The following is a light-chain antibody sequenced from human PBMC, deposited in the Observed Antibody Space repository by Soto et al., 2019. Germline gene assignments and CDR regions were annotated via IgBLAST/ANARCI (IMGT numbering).Light chain of an antibody. J-gene: IGKJ1*01. CDR2: KAS. Sequence: DIQRTQSPSTLSASVGDRVTITCRASQSISSWLAWYQQKPGKAPKLLIYKASSLESGVPSRFSGSGSGTEFTLTISSLQPEDFATYYCLQHNSYPWTFGRGTKVDIK. CDR1: QSISSW. CDR3: LQHNSYPWT. V-gene: IGKV1-5*03.